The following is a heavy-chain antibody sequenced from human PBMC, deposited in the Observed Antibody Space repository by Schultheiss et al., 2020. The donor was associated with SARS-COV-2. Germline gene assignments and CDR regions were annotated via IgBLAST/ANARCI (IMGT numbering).Heavy chain of an antibody. D-gene: IGHD1-1*01. V-gene: IGHV4-39*07. CDR3: ARGLHPYNWNDGGSPEAPYY. J-gene: IGHJ4*02. CDR2: INHSGST. Sequence: SETLSLTCTVSGGSISSGGYYWSWIRQHPGKGLEWIGEINHSGSTNYNPSLKSRVTISVDTSKNQFSLKLSSVTAADTAVYYCARGLHPYNWNDGGSPEAPYYWGQGTLVTVSS. CDR1: GGSISSGGYY.